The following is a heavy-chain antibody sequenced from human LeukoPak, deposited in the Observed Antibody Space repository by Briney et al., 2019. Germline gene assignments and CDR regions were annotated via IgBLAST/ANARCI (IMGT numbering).Heavy chain of an antibody. J-gene: IGHJ4*02. CDR1: GFTFSKYW. D-gene: IGHD6-19*01. CDR2: INTDGTVT. CDR3: ATKQWLAPPPDS. V-gene: IGHV3-74*01. Sequence: GGSLRLSCTASGFTFSKYWMLWVRQAPGKGLESVSRINTDGTVTTYADSVKGRFTVSRDNADNTMFLQMNSVRDEDTAVYYCATKQWLAPPPDSWGQGTPVTVSS.